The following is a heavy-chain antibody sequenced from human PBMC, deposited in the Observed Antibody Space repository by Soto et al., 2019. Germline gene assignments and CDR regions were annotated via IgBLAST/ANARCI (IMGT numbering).Heavy chain of an antibody. CDR2: ISTYNGNA. J-gene: IGHJ5*02. V-gene: IGHV1-18*01. CDR3: ARTAIGHPTWRPP. Sequence: QVQLVQSGAEVKKPGASVKVSCKASGYRFSSYGITWVRQAPGQGLDWMGWISTYNGNANYAQKFRGRVTMTTDTTTSTAHMELRRLRSDDPAVYSCARTAIGHPTWRPPWGQGTLVSVSS. CDR1: GYRFSSYG.